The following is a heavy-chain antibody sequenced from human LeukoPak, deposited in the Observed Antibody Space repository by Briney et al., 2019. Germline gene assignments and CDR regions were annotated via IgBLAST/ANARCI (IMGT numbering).Heavy chain of an antibody. CDR3: AKDRASTSWGYYFDY. J-gene: IGHJ4*02. V-gene: IGHV3-30*02. CDR2: IRYDGSNK. D-gene: IGHD2-2*01. Sequence: PGGSLRLSCAASGFTFSSYGMHWVRQAPGKGLEWVAFIRYDGSNKYYADSVKGRFTISRDNSKNTLYLQMHSLRAEDTAVYYCAKDRASTSWGYYFDYWGQGTLVTVSS. CDR1: GFTFSSYG.